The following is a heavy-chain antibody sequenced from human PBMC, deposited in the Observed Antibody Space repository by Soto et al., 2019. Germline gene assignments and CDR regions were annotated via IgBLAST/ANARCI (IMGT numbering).Heavy chain of an antibody. V-gene: IGHV3-23*01. CDR3: AKGAEGYVGSSLDS. D-gene: IGHD5-12*01. Sequence: EVQLLESGGGFVQPGGSLRLSCAASGFRFSDFAMTWVRQAPGRGLEWVSAITGTASSTYYADSVKGRFTISRDNSKNTLYLQINSLRAEDTAIYYWAKGAEGYVGSSLDSGGQGTLVTVSS. CDR2: ITGTASST. J-gene: IGHJ4*02. CDR1: GFRFSDFA.